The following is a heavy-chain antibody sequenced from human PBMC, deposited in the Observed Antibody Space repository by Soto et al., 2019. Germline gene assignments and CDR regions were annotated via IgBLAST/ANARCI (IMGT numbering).Heavy chain of an antibody. V-gene: IGHV2-5*02. Sequence: QITLKESGPPLVKPTQTLTLTCTFSGFSLNTSGVGVGWIRQPPGKALEWLVLIYWDDDRRYSPSLKSRLTITKDTSKNQVVLTMTNMDPVDTATYYCARAFYDILTGYYNKYYFDYWGQGTRVTVSS. CDR1: GFSLNTSGVG. CDR3: ARAFYDILTGYYNKYYFDY. D-gene: IGHD3-9*01. CDR2: IYWDDDR. J-gene: IGHJ4*02.